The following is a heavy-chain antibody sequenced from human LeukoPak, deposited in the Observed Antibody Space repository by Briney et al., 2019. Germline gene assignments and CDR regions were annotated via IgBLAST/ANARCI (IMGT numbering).Heavy chain of an antibody. CDR1: GFTFSSSA. D-gene: IGHD6-13*01. CDR2: ISGSGGTT. V-gene: IGHV3-23*01. J-gene: IGHJ1*01. Sequence: GGSLRLSCAASGFTFSSSAMSWVRQAPGKGLEWASAISGSGGTTYYADSVKGRFTISRDNSKSTLYLQLNSLRAEDTALYYCAKSPIAAAGTRYFQHWGQGTLVTVSS. CDR3: AKSPIAAAGTRYFQH.